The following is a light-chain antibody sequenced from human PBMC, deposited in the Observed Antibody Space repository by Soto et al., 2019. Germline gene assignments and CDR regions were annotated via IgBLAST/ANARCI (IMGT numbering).Light chain of an antibody. CDR3: QQYTNTNHPWM. Sequence: GDRVTITWRASQTISTWMAWYQQKPGKAPKLLVYDASTLQGGVASRFSGSGSGTEFTLIISGLQPDDSATYYCQQYTNTNHPWMFGQGTKVDI. CDR1: QTISTW. V-gene: IGKV1-5*01. CDR2: DAS. J-gene: IGKJ1*01.